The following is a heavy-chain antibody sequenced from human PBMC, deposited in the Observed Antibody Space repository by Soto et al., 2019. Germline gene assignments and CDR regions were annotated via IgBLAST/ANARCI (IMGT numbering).Heavy chain of an antibody. CDR3: ARSGAYCTSITCLFDSF. D-gene: IGHD2-8*01. J-gene: IGHJ4*02. Sequence: QAQLVQSGGEVKKPGASVKVSCRASGYTFTSYGYAWVRQAPGQGLEWMGWISAYNGDTNYAQKFQDRFTLATDTSTPTAHMELRNLGSDDTAVYYCARSGAYCTSITCLFDSFWGLGTLVTVSS. CDR1: GYTFTSYG. V-gene: IGHV1-18*01. CDR2: ISAYNGDT.